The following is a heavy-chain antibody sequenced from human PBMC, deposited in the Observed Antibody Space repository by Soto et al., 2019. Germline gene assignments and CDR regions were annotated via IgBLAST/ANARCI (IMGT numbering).Heavy chain of an antibody. CDR3: AKGRFSSNWYLFDY. Sequence: GGSLRLSCAASGFTFSSYAMSWVRQAPGKGLEWVSAISGSGGSTYYAGSVKGRFTISRDNSKNTLHLQMNSLRAEDTAVYYCAKGRFSSNWYLFDYWGQGTLVTVSS. CDR2: ISGSGGST. V-gene: IGHV3-23*01. CDR1: GFTFSSYA. D-gene: IGHD6-13*01. J-gene: IGHJ4*02.